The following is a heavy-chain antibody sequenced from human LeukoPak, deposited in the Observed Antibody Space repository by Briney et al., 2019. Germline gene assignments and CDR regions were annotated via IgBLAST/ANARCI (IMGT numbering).Heavy chain of an antibody. D-gene: IGHD6-19*01. CDR1: GGSISSGDYY. CDR2: IYYSGST. V-gene: IGHV4-30-4*01. J-gene: IGHJ4*02. CDR3: ARIYSSGWDFDY. Sequence: TSETLSLTCTVSGGSISSGDYYWSWIRQPPGKGLEWIGYIYYSGSTYYNPSLKSRLTISGDTSKNQFSLRLSSVTAADTAVYYCARIYSSGWDFDYWGQGTLVTVSS.